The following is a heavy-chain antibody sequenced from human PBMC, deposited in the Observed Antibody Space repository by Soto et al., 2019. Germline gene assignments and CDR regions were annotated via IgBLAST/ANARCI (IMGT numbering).Heavy chain of an antibody. D-gene: IGHD6-13*01. CDR1: GYTFTSYG. Sequence: QVQLVQSGAEVKKPGASLKVSCKASGYTFTSYGISWVRQAPGQGLDWMGWISAYNGNTNYAQKLQGRVTMTTDTSKRTAYKELRGLRSDDKAVYYCARDWKPGSWSDLNYFVRDAWGQGTTVTVSS. CDR2: ISAYNGNT. CDR3: ARDWKPGSWSDLNYFVRDA. J-gene: IGHJ6*02. V-gene: IGHV1-18*01.